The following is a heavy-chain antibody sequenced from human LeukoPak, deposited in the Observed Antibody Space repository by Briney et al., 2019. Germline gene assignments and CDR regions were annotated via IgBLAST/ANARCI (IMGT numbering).Heavy chain of an antibody. Sequence: ASVKVSCKASGYTFTGYYMHWVRQAPGQGLEWMGWINPNSGGTNYAQKFQGRVTMTRDTSISTAYMEPSRLRSDDTAVYYCARSQIQLTVVAITLSEYNMDVWGKGTTVTVSS. V-gene: IGHV1-2*02. CDR3: ARSQIQLTVVAITLSEYNMDV. D-gene: IGHD3-22*01. CDR2: INPNSGGT. CDR1: GYTFTGYY. J-gene: IGHJ6*03.